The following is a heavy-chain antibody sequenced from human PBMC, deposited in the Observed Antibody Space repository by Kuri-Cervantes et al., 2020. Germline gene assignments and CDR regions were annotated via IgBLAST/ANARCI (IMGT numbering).Heavy chain of an antibody. CDR1: GYTFTGYY. V-gene: IGHV1-2*04. CDR3: ARGPVAGGSSAFDI. Sequence: ASVKVSCKASGYTFTGYYMHWVRQAPGQGLEWMGWINPNSGGTNYAQKFQGWVTMTRDTSISTAYMELSRLRSEDTAVYYCARGPVAGGSSAFDIWGQGTMVTVSS. CDR2: INPNSGGT. D-gene: IGHD6-19*01. J-gene: IGHJ3*02.